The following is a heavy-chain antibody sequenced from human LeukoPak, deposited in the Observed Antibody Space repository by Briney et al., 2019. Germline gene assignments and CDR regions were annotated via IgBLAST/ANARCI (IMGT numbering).Heavy chain of an antibody. CDR3: ARDQGYCSSTSCYTTPHAFDI. Sequence: GGSLRLSCAASGFTVSSNYMSWVRQAPGKGLEWVSVIYSGGSTYYAGSVKGRFTISRDNSKNTLYLQMNSLRAEDTAVYYCARDQGYCSSTSCYTTPHAFDIWGQGTMVTVSS. J-gene: IGHJ3*02. D-gene: IGHD2-2*02. CDR1: GFTVSSNY. CDR2: IYSGGST. V-gene: IGHV3-53*05.